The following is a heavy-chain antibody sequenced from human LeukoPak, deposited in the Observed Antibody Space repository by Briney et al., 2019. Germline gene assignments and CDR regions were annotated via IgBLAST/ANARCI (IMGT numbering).Heavy chain of an antibody. CDR3: ARDLSLAMYE. Sequence: SQTLSLTCVISGDSVSSNSVAWNWIRQSPSRGLEWLGRTYHRSKWYNDYAVSVKSRITISPDTSKNQFSLQLNSVTPEDTAVYYCARDLSLAMYEWGQGTLVTVSS. V-gene: IGHV6-1*01. CDR2: TYHRSKWYN. J-gene: IGHJ4*02. D-gene: IGHD6-6*01. CDR1: GDSVSSNSVA.